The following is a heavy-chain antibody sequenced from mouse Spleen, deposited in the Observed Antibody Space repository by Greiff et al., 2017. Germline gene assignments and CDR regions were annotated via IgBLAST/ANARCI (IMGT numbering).Heavy chain of an antibody. Sequence: VQLQQPGAELVKPGASVKMSCKASGYTFTSYWITWVKQRPGQGLEWIGDIYPGSGSTNYNEKFKSKATLTVDTSSSTAYMQLSSLTSEDSAVYYCARRYGNYGDYAMDYWGQGTSVTVSS. CDR1: GYTFTSYW. V-gene: IGHV1-55*01. CDR2: IYPGSGST. CDR3: ARRYGNYGDYAMDY. D-gene: IGHD2-10*02. J-gene: IGHJ4*01.